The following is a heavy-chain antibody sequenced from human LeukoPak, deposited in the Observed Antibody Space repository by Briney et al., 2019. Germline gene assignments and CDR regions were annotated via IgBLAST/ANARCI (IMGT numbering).Heavy chain of an antibody. J-gene: IGHJ6*03. CDR3: ARSPLGSYYYYYYMDV. V-gene: IGHV4-61*02. Sequence: SSETLSLACTVSGGSISSGSYYWSWIRQPAGKGLEWIGRIDTSGSTNYNPSLKSRVTISLDTSKNQFSLRLSSVTAADTAVYYCARSPLGSYYYYYYMDVWGKGTTVTISS. D-gene: IGHD3-10*01. CDR1: GGSISSGSYY. CDR2: IDTSGST.